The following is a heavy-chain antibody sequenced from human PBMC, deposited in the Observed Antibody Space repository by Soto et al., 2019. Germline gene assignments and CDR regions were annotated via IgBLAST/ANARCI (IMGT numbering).Heavy chain of an antibody. CDR2: INENGRST. D-gene: IGHD1-20*01. Sequence: EVQVVESGGGLVQPGGSLRLSCTATGLNLNSLWMYRVRQSPGEGLQWISGINENGRSTRYADSVKGRFTISRDTARNTLYLQMNSLRADDTAVYYCASYNWPATSDYWGQGTLVTVS. V-gene: IGHV3-74*01. CDR3: ASYNWPATSDY. CDR1: GLNLNSLW. J-gene: IGHJ4*02.